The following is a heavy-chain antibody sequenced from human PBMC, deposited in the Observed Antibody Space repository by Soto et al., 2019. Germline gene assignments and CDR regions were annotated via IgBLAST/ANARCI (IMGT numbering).Heavy chain of an antibody. V-gene: IGHV4-31*03. CDR2: IYYSGST. CDR3: ARVFYDSSGLQPKTNWFDP. Sequence: SETLSLTCTVSGGSTSSGGYYWSWIRQHPGKGLEWIGYIYYSGSTYYNPSLKSRVTISVDTSKNQFSLKLSSVTAADTAVYYCARVFYDSSGLQPKTNWFDPWGQGTLVTVSS. J-gene: IGHJ5*02. CDR1: GGSTSSGGYY. D-gene: IGHD3-22*01.